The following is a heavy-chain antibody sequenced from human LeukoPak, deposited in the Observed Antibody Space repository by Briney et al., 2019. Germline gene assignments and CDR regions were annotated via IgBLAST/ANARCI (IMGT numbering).Heavy chain of an antibody. J-gene: IGHJ4*02. CDR1: GFTVSSNY. D-gene: IGHD3-10*01. V-gene: IGHV3-66*01. CDR2: IYSGGST. CDR3: ARGWDGSYYGSGSHGH. Sequence: GGSLRLSCAASGFTVSSNYMSWVRQAPGKGLEWVSVIYSGGSTYYADSVKGRFTISRDNSKNTLYLQMNSLRAEDTAVYYCARGWDGSYYGSGSHGHWGQGTLVTVSS.